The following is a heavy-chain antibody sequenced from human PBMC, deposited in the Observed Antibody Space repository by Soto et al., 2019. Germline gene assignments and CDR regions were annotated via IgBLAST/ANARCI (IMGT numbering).Heavy chain of an antibody. Sequence: QVQLVQSGAEVKKPGSSVKVSCKASGGTFSSYAISWVRQAPGQGLEWMGGIIPIFGTANYAQKFQGRVTITAEESTSTAYMEMSSLISEDTAVYYCARYLEQLGEYYDSGMDVWGQGTTVTVS. CDR3: ARYLEQLGEYYDSGMDV. V-gene: IGHV1-69*01. D-gene: IGHD6-6*01. CDR1: GGTFSSYA. CDR2: IIPIFGTA. J-gene: IGHJ6*02.